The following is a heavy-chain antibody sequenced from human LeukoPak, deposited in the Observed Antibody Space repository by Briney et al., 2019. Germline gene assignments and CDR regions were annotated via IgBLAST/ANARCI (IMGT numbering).Heavy chain of an antibody. Sequence: GGSLRLSCAASGFTFSSYGIHWVRLTPGKGPEWVAVISDDGTRKYYADSVQGRFTTSRDNSKNTLSLQMNSLRAEDMAVYYCAREFSGYAFDIWGQGTTVTVSS. CDR3: AREFSGYAFDI. J-gene: IGHJ3*02. D-gene: IGHD5-12*01. V-gene: IGHV3-30*03. CDR1: GFTFSSYG. CDR2: ISDDGTRK.